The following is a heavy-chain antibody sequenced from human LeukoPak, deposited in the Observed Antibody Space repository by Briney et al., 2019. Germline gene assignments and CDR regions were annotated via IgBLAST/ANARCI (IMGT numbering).Heavy chain of an antibody. CDR1: GGSISSYY. V-gene: IGHV4-59*08. Sequence: PSETLSLTCTVSGGSISSYYWSWIRQPPGKGLEWIGYIYYSGSTNYNPSLKSRVTISVDTSKNQFPLKLSSVTAADTAVYYCAGGSYDYVWGSYSPWGQGTLVTVSS. CDR2: IYYSGST. CDR3: AGGSYDYVWGSYSP. J-gene: IGHJ5*02. D-gene: IGHD3-16*01.